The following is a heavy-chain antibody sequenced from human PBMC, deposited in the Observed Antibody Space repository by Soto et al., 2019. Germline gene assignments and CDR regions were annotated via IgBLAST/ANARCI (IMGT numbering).Heavy chain of an antibody. D-gene: IGHD3-3*01. J-gene: IGHJ4*02. V-gene: IGHV3-23*01. CDR3: AKTLRFLEWSPFYWDY. CDR1: GFTFSSYA. Sequence: EVQLLESGGGLVQPGGSLRLSCAASGFTFSSYAMSWVRQAPGKGLEWVSAISGSGGSTYYADSVKGRFTISRDNSKNTLYLQMNSLRAEDTAVYYCAKTLRFLEWSPFYWDYWGQGTLVTVSS. CDR2: ISGSGGST.